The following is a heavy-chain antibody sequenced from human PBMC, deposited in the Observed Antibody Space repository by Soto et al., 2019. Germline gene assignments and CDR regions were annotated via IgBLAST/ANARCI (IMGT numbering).Heavy chain of an antibody. CDR2: ISYDGSNK. V-gene: IGHV3-30*18. J-gene: IGHJ6*02. Sequence: GGSLRLSCAASGFTFSSYGMHWVRQASGKGLEWVAVISYDGSNKYYADSVKGRFTISRDNSKNTLYLQMNSLRAEDTAVYYCAKDFFVVVPAAIKDYGMDVWGQGTTVTVSS. D-gene: IGHD2-2*01. CDR3: AKDFFVVVPAAIKDYGMDV. CDR1: GFTFSSYG.